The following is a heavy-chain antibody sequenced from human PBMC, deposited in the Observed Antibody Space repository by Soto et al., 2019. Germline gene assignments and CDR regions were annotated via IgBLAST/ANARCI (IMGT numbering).Heavy chain of an antibody. J-gene: IGHJ4*02. V-gene: IGHV3-23*01. D-gene: IGHD3-22*01. CDR2: ISGSGGST. CDR3: AKDNDYYDSSGYYAGGDFDY. Sequence: GGSLRLSCAASGFTFSSYAMSWVRQAPGKGLEWVSAISGSGGSTYYADSVKGRFTISRDNSKNTLYLQMNSLRAEDTAVYYCAKDNDYYDSSGYYAGGDFDYWGQGTLVTVSS. CDR1: GFTFSSYA.